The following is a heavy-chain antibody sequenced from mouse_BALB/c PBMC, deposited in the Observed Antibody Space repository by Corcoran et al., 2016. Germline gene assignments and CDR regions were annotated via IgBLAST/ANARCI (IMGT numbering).Heavy chain of an antibody. CDR2: INPDSSTI. CDR3: ARNWDVGFAY. D-gene: IGHD4-1*01. V-gene: IGHV4-1*02. CDR1: GFDFRRYW. Sequence: EVKLLESGGGLVQPGGSLKLSCAASGFDFRRYWVSWFRQAPGKGLELIGEINPDSSTINYTPSLKDKFIISRDNATNTLYLTRSKVRSGDTALEYCARNWDVGFAYWGQGTLVTVSA. J-gene: IGHJ3*01.